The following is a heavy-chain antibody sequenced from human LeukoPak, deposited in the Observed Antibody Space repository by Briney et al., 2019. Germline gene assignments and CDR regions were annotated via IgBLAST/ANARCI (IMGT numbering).Heavy chain of an antibody. V-gene: IGHV1-2*02. CDR1: GYTFTGNY. Sequence: GASVKVSCKASGYTFTGNYMHWVRQAPGQGLEWMGWINPNSGGTNYAQKFQGRVTMTRDTSISTAYMELSRLRSDDTAVYYCASPAVAGTVVNYYFDYWGQGTLVTVSS. CDR2: INPNSGGT. J-gene: IGHJ4*02. CDR3: ASPAVAGTVVNYYFDY. D-gene: IGHD6-19*01.